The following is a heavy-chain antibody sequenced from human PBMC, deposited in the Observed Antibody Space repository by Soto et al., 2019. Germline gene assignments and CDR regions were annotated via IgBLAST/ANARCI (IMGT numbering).Heavy chain of an antibody. J-gene: IGHJ4*02. D-gene: IGHD6-19*01. CDR2: ISAYNGNT. CDR1: GYTFTSYG. CDR3: ARDIVAGTGDY. V-gene: IGHV1-18*01. Sequence: ASVKVSCKASGYTFTSYGISWVRQAPGQGLEWMGWISAYNGNTNYAQKFQGRVTITRDTSASTAYMELSSLRSEDTAVYYCARDIVAGTGDYWGQGTLVTVSS.